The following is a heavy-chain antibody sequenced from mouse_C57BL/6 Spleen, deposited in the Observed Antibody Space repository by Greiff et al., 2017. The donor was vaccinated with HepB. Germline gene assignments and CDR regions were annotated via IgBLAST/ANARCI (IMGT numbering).Heavy chain of an antibody. Sequence: EVKLMESGGGLVKPGGSLKLSCAASGFTFSDYGMHWVRQAPEKGLEWVAYISSGSSTIYYADTVKGRFTISRDNAKNTLFLQMTSLRSEDTAMYYCARPRGAGVYYAMDYWGQGTSVTVSS. CDR2: ISSGSSTI. J-gene: IGHJ4*01. CDR1: GFTFSDYG. CDR3: ARPRGAGVYYAMDY. V-gene: IGHV5-17*01. D-gene: IGHD2-10*02.